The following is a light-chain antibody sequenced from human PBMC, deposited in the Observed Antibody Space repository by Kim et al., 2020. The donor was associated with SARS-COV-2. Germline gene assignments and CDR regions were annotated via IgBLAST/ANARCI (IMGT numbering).Light chain of an antibody. CDR3: QQYANDWT. V-gene: IGKV1-5*03. CDR2: KAS. Sequence: DIQMTQSPSTLSASVGDRVTITCRASQTINTWLAWYQQKPGKAPKILIYKASSLERGVPSRFSGSGSGTEFTLTIRNLQPDDFATYYCQQYANDWTFGQGTKVDIK. CDR1: QTINTW. J-gene: IGKJ1*01.